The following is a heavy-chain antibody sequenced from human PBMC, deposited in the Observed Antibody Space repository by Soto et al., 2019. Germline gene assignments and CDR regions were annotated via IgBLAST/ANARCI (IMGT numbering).Heavy chain of an antibody. Sequence: LACTVSGRSISSYYSSWDRQAPGKWREWVAVISYDRSNNYYAASVTGRFNISRDNSKNTLYLPMNSLSPEDTAVCYCARGGYCSGGLCYRGYYYGMDVWGQGITVTVSS. CDR3: ARGGYCSGGLCYRGYYYGMDV. D-gene: IGHD2-15*01. J-gene: IGHJ6*02. CDR1: GRSISSYY. V-gene: IGHV3-30-3*01. CDR2: ISYDRSNN.